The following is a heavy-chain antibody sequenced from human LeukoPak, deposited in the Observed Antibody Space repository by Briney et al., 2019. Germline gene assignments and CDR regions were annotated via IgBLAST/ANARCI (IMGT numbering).Heavy chain of an antibody. Sequence: PETLSPSSAVYGGSFSRYYWSWIRQSPGKGLEWIAEIDHRGDTNYNPSVKSRVTISVDTSKNQFSLKVRSLSAADTAVYYCARGATISDPGYFDFWGQGTAHTVSS. D-gene: IGHD2-21*01. CDR1: GGSFSRYY. V-gene: IGHV4-34*01. J-gene: IGHJ4*02. CDR3: ARGATISDPGYFDF. CDR2: IDHRGDT.